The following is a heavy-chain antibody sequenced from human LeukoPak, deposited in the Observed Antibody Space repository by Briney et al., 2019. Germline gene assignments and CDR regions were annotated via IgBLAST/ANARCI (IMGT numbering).Heavy chain of an antibody. CDR3: AKDPVGGYSYGYPD. J-gene: IGHJ4*02. Sequence: GGSLRLSCAASGFTFSSYAMSWVRQAPGKGLEWVSGISGSGYSTYYADSVKGRFTISRDNSKNTLYLQMNSLRAEDTAVYYCAKDPVGGYSYGYPDWGQGTLVTVSS. CDR2: ISGSGYST. V-gene: IGHV3-23*01. CDR1: GFTFSSYA. D-gene: IGHD5-18*01.